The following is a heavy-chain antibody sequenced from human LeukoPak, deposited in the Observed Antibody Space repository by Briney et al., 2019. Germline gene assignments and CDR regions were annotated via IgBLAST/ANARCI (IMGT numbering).Heavy chain of an antibody. CDR1: GFSFSSHA. D-gene: IGHD6-19*01. CDR2: ISYDGSDK. CDR3: AKAHSSGWYESLDY. Sequence: GGSLRLSCAASGFSFSSHAMHWVRQAPGKGLEWVAVISYDGSDKYYADSVKGRFTISRDSSRNTLYLQMNSLRAEDTAVYFCAKAHSSGWYESLDYWGQGALVTLSS. J-gene: IGHJ4*02. V-gene: IGHV3-30*04.